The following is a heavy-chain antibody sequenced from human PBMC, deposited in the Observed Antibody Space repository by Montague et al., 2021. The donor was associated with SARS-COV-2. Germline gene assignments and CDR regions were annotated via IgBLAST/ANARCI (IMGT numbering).Heavy chain of an antibody. J-gene: IGHJ4*02. V-gene: IGHV4-59*08. CDR3: ARHYSATLPAVY. CDR2: ISDSGST. CDR1: GGSISSFY. Sequence: SETLSLTCTVSGGSISSFYWSWFRQPPGKGPEWIGYISDSGSTNYNPSLTCRVTMSVDTSKNQFSLKVNSATAADTAVYYCARHYSATLPAVYWGQGTLVTVSS. D-gene: IGHD2-15*01.